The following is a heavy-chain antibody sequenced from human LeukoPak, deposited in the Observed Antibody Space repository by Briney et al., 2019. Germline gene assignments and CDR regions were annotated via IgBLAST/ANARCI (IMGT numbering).Heavy chain of an antibody. V-gene: IGHV4-4*02. D-gene: IGHD4-17*01. J-gene: IGHJ4*02. CDR2: IYHSGST. Sequence: SETLSLTCAVSGGSISSSNWWTWVRQPPGKGLEWIGEIYHSGSTNYNPSLERRVTISVDKSKNQFSLNLSSVTAADTAVYYCARDHTVTTGGNYFDYWGQGTLVTVSS. CDR3: ARDHTVTTGGNYFDY. CDR1: GGSISSSNW.